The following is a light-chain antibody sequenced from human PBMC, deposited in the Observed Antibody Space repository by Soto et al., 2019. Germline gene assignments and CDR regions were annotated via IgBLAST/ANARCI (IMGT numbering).Light chain of an antibody. J-gene: IGKJ3*01. Sequence: ETVLTQSPGSLSLSLGDRATLSCRASQTVSNNYLAWYQQKPGQAPRLLIYGTSNRATGIPDRFSGSGSGTDFTLTISRLEPEDFAVYYCQHYGRSAIFTLGPGTTVDIK. CDR3: QHYGRSAIFT. CDR2: GTS. CDR1: QTVSNNY. V-gene: IGKV3-20*01.